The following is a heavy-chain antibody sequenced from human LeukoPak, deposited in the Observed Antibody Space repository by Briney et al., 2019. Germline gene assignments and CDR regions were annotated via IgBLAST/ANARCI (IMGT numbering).Heavy chain of an antibody. CDR2: IKQDGSEK. J-gene: IGHJ4*02. CDR3: ARGPHYDSSGYRSFDY. D-gene: IGHD3-22*01. CDR1: GFTFSSYW. Sequence: PGGSLRLSCAASGFTFSSYWMSWVRQAPGKGLEGVTNIKQDGSEKYYVDSVKGRFTISRDNAKNSLYLQMNSLRAEDTAVYYCARGPHYDSSGYRSFDYWGQGTLVTVSS. V-gene: IGHV3-7*01.